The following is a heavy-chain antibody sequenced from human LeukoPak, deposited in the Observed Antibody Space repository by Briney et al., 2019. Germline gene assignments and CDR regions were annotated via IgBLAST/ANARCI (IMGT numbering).Heavy chain of an antibody. CDR2: IYYSGST. Sequence: SETLSLTCAVYGGSFSGYYWSWIRQPPGKGREWSGYIYYSGSTNYNPSLKSRVTISVDTSKNQFSLKLSSVTAADTAVYYCASRGIFSSSWYFDYWGQGTLVTVSS. D-gene: IGHD6-13*01. CDR3: ASRGIFSSSWYFDY. J-gene: IGHJ4*02. CDR1: GGSFSGYY. V-gene: IGHV4-59*01.